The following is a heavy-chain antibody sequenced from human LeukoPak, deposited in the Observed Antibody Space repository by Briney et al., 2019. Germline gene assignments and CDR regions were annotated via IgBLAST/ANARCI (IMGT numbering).Heavy chain of an antibody. V-gene: IGHV4-39*01. J-gene: IGHJ4*02. Sequence: SETLSLTCTVSGGSISSSSYYWGWIRQPPGKGLEWIGSIYYGGSTYYNPSLKSRVTISVDTSKNQFSLKLSSVTAADTAVYYCARHTAGYYFDYWGQGTLVTVSS. CDR2: IYYGGST. D-gene: IGHD6-13*01. CDR1: GGSISSSSYY. CDR3: ARHTAGYYFDY.